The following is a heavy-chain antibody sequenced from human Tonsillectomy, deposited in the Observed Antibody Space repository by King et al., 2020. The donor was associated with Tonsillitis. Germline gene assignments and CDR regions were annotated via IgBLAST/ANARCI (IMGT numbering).Heavy chain of an antibody. J-gene: IGHJ4*02. Sequence: VQLVESGGGLVQPGGSLRLSCAASGFTFSSYAMGWVRQAPGKGLEWVSAGSGSGGNTYSADSVKGRFTIPRDNSKNMLYLQMNSLRAEDTAVYYWAKELWFETIDYWGQGTLVTVSS. CDR3: AKELWFETIDY. D-gene: IGHD3-10*01. V-gene: IGHV3-23*04. CDR2: GSGSGGNT. CDR1: GFTFSSYA.